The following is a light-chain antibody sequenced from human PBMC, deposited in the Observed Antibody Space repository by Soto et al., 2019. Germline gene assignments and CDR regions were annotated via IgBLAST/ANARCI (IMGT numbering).Light chain of an antibody. CDR1: QSISSW. Sequence: DIQMTQSPSTLSASVGDRFTITCRASQSISSWLAWYQQKPGKAPKLLIYKASSLESGVPSRFSGSGSGTKFTLTIASLQPDDFATYYCQQYETFSGTFGPGTKGDIK. CDR3: QQYETFSGT. J-gene: IGKJ1*01. CDR2: KAS. V-gene: IGKV1-5*03.